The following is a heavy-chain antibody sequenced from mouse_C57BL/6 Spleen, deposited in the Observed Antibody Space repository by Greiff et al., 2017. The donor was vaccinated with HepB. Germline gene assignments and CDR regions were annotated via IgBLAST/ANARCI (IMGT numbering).Heavy chain of an antibody. CDR1: GYAFSSSW. V-gene: IGHV1-82*01. CDR2: IYPGDGDT. D-gene: IGHD3-2*02. J-gene: IGHJ3*01. CDR3: AREGDSSGYPAWFAY. Sequence: VQLQESGPELVKPGASVKISCKASGYAFSSSWMNWVKQRPGKGLEWIGRIYPGDGDTNYNGKFKGKATLTADKSSSTAYMQLSSLTSEDSAVYFCAREGDSSGYPAWFAYWGQGTLVTVSA.